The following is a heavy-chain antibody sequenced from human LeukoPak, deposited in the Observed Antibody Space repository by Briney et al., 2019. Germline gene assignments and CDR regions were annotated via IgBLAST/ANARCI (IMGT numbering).Heavy chain of an antibody. Sequence: GGSLRFSCAASGFTFSSYWMSWVRQAPGKGLEWVANIKQDGSEKYYVDSVKGRFTISRDNAKNSLYLQMNSLRAEDTAVYYCARRWAQLVWGTNWFDPWGQGTLVTVSS. CDR2: IKQDGSEK. J-gene: IGHJ5*02. D-gene: IGHD6-13*01. CDR1: GFTFSSYW. CDR3: ARRWAQLVWGTNWFDP. V-gene: IGHV3-7*01.